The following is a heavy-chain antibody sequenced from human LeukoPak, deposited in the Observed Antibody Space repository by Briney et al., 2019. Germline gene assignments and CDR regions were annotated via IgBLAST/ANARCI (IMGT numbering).Heavy chain of an antibody. D-gene: IGHD4-23*01. Sequence: ASVKVSCKASGYTFTSYAMHWVRQAPGQRLEWMGWINAGNGNTKYSQKFQGRVTITRDTSASTAYMELSSLRSEDTAVYYCARDHGGNLNNCSAPWGQGPLVTAPS. V-gene: IGHV1-3*01. CDR2: INAGNGNT. CDR3: ARDHGGNLNNCSAP. CDR1: GYTFTSYA. J-gene: IGHJ5*02.